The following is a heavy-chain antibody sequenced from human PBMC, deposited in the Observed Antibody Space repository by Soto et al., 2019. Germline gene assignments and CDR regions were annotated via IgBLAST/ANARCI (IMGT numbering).Heavy chain of an antibody. CDR3: ARDCIVARMAADRLSRTYGMDV. CDR2: ISAYNGNT. J-gene: IGHJ6*02. D-gene: IGHD5-12*01. V-gene: IGHV1-18*01. Sequence: ASVKVSCKASGYTFTSYGISWVRQAPGQGLGWMGWISAYNGNTNYAQKLQGRVTMTTDTSTSTAYMELRSLRSDDTAVYYCARDCIVARMAADRLSRTYGMDVWGQGTTVTVSS. CDR1: GYTFTSYG.